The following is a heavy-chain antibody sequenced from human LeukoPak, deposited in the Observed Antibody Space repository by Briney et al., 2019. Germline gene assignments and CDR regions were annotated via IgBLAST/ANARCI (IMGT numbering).Heavy chain of an antibody. V-gene: IGHV4-4*07. Sequence: PSETLSLTCTVSGGSISSYYWSWIRQPAGKGLEWIGRIYTSGSTNYNPSLKSRVTMSVDTSKNQFSLKLSSVTAADTAVYYCARENGREEATYYFDYWGQGTLVTVSS. CDR3: ARENGREEATYYFDY. CDR1: GGSISSYY. D-gene: IGHD1-26*01. CDR2: IYTSGST. J-gene: IGHJ4*02.